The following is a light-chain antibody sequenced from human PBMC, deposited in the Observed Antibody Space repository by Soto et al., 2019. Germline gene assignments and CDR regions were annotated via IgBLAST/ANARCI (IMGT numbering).Light chain of an antibody. J-gene: IGLJ3*02. Sequence: QSALTQSASVSGSPGQSITISCTGTSSDVGGYNYVSWYQQHPGKAPKLIIYDVSNRPSGVSTRFSGSKSGNTASLTISGLQAEDEADYSCSSYTSTNSGVFGGGTKPTVL. CDR2: DVS. CDR1: SSDVGGYNY. CDR3: SSYTSTNSGV. V-gene: IGLV2-14*01.